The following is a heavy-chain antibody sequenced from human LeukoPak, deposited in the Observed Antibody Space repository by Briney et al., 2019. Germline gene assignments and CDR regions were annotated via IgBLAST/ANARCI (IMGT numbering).Heavy chain of an antibody. CDR1: GYTFTSYG. CDR2: ISGYNGNT. J-gene: IGHJ4*02. V-gene: IGHV1-18*01. CDR3: ARDGSGQPDD. D-gene: IGHD3-10*01. Sequence: ASKKVSCKASGYTFTSYGITWVRQAPGQGLEWMGWISGYNGNTNYAQKFQGRVTMTTDTSTSTVYMELRSLRSDDTAVYYCARDGSGQPDDWGQGTLVTVSS.